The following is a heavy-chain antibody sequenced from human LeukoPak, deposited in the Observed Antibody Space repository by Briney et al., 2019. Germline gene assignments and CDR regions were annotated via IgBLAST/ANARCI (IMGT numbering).Heavy chain of an antibody. CDR1: GFTFSSYG. J-gene: IGHJ3*01. CDR3: VRGWGSTVYASAFDV. D-gene: IGHD2/OR15-2a*01. V-gene: IGHV3-33*01. CDR2: IWYDGSNK. Sequence: GGSLRLSCAASGFTFSSYGMHWVRQAPGKGLEWVAVIWYDGSNKYYADSVKGRFTISRDNSKNTLYLQMNSLRAEDTAVYYCVRGWGSTVYASAFDVWGQGTMVTVSS.